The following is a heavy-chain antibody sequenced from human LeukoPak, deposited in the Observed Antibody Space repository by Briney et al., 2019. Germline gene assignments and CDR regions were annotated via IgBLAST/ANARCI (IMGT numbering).Heavy chain of an antibody. V-gene: IGHV1-69*13. Sequence: SVKVSCKASGGTFSSYAISWVRQAPGQGLEWMGGIIPIFGTANYAQKFQGRVTITADESTSTAYMELSSLRSEDTAMYYCARCGAGYYDSSGYCDYWGQGTLVTVSS. CDR2: IIPIFGTA. J-gene: IGHJ4*02. CDR1: GGTFSSYA. CDR3: ARCGAGYYDSSGYCDY. D-gene: IGHD3-22*01.